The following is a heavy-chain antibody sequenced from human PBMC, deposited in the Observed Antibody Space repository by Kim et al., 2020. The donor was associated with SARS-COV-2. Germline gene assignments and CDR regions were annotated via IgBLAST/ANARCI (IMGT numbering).Heavy chain of an antibody. CDR2: IYYSGST. Sequence: SETLSLTCTVSGGSISSGGYYWSWIRQHPGKGLEWIGYIYYSGSTYYNPSLKSRVTISVDTSKNQFSLKLSSVTAADTAVYYCARGAKPNYDFWSGYASSWFDPWGQGTLVTVSS. CDR1: GGSISSGGYY. J-gene: IGHJ5*02. V-gene: IGHV4-31*03. D-gene: IGHD3-3*01. CDR3: ARGAKPNYDFWSGYASSWFDP.